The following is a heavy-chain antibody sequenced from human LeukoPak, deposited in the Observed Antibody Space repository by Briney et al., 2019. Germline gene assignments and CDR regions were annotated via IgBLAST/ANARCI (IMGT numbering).Heavy chain of an antibody. Sequence: VNLCCKASGGTFCPSAVRWWRQSPGHGLGGWGGIIFIFDTANFAQKFQGRVTITADRSTSTAYMELSSLRSEDTAVYYCACENCSNTSCYDYWGEGTLVTVSS. CDR1: GGTFCPSA. J-gene: IGHJ4*02. CDR3: ACENCSNTSCYDY. CDR2: IIFIFDTA. V-gene: IGHV1-69*06. D-gene: IGHD2-2*01.